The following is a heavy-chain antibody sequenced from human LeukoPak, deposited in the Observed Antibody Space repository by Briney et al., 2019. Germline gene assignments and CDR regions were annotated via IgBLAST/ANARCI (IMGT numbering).Heavy chain of an antibody. D-gene: IGHD4-17*01. J-gene: IGHJ4*02. V-gene: IGHV3-23*01. CDR2: VNGSGDST. Sequence: GGSLRLSCAAFGFTFSSYWMSWVRQAPGKGLEWVSAVNGSGDSTYYAGSVKGRFTISRDNSKNTVYLQMNSLRAEDTAVYYCAKFWDFGDYAIDYWGQGTLVTVSS. CDR1: GFTFSSYW. CDR3: AKFWDFGDYAIDY.